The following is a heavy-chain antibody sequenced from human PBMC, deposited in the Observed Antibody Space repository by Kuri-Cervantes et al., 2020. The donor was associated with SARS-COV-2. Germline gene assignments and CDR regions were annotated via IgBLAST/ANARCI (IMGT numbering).Heavy chain of an antibody. CDR2: ISSSSSYI. Sequence: GGSLRLSCAASGFTFSSYAMSWVRQAPGKGLEWVSSISSSSSYIYYADSVKGRFTISRDNSKNTLYLQMNSLRAEDTAVYYCARGSNYDFWSGLGYYMDVWGKGTTVTVSS. CDR1: GFTFSSYA. J-gene: IGHJ6*03. CDR3: ARGSNYDFWSGLGYYMDV. V-gene: IGHV3-21*01. D-gene: IGHD3-3*01.